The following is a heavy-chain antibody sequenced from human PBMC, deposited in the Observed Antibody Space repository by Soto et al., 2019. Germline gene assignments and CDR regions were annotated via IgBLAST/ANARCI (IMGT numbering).Heavy chain of an antibody. V-gene: IGHV1-18*01. CDR3: ARNGGEREPADY. CDR2: ISAYSGNT. Sequence: ASAKVSCKASGYTFSNNGIGWVRQAPGQGLEWMGWISAYSGNTIYAQKFQGRVTMTTDTSTSTAYMDLRSLRSDDTAVYYCARNGGEREPADYWAQGTLVTVSA. D-gene: IGHD4-17*01. CDR1: GYTFSNNG. J-gene: IGHJ4*02.